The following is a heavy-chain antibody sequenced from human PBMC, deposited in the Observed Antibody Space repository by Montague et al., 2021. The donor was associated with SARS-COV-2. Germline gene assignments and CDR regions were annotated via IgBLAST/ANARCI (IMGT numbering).Heavy chain of an antibody. Sequence: SETLSLTCTVSGGSISSYYWSWIRQSPGKGLEWIGYIYYSGSTNYNPSLKSRVTISVDTSKNQFSLKLSPVTAADTAVYYCARGIAAHGFYYYGMDVWGQGTTVTVSS. D-gene: IGHD6-25*01. J-gene: IGHJ6*02. CDR3: ARGIAAHGFYYYGMDV. V-gene: IGHV4-59*01. CDR2: IYYSGST. CDR1: GGSISSYY.